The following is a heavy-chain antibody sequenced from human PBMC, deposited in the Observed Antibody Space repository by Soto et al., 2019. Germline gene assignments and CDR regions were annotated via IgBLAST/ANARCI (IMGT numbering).Heavy chain of an antibody. J-gene: IGHJ3*02. D-gene: IGHD6-13*01. Sequence: PSETLSLTCTVSRGSISSSSYYWGWIRQPPGKGLEWIGSIYYSGSTYYNPSLKSRVTISVDTSKNQFSLKLSSVTAADTAVYYCASSRGIAARGAFDIWGQGTMVTVSS. CDR3: ASSRGIAARGAFDI. CDR2: IYYSGST. CDR1: RGSISSSSYY. V-gene: IGHV4-39*01.